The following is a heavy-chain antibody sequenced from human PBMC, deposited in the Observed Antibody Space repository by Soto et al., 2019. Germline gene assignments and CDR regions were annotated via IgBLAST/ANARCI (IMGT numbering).Heavy chain of an antibody. J-gene: IGHJ6*02. Sequence: PGESLKISCRGSGYSFTSYWIGWVRQMPGKGLEWMGIIYPGDSDTRYSPSFQGQVTISADKSISTAYLQWSSLKASDTVMYYCARDSGAAAGWGYYYGMDVVGQGTTVTVSS. CDR2: IYPGDSDT. CDR1: GYSFTSYW. D-gene: IGHD6-13*01. V-gene: IGHV5-51*03. CDR3: ARDSGAAAGWGYYYGMDV.